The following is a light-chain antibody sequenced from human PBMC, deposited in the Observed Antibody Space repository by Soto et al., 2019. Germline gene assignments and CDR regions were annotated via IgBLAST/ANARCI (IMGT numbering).Light chain of an antibody. J-gene: IGLJ2*01. Sequence: QSALTQPASVSGSPGQSTTISCTGTSSDVGGYNYVSWYQQHPGKAPKLMIYDVSNRPSGVSNRFSGSKSGNTASLTISGLQAEDEADYYCCSYTSSSTVVFGGGTKLTVL. CDR1: SSDVGGYNY. CDR2: DVS. CDR3: CSYTSSSTVV. V-gene: IGLV2-14*01.